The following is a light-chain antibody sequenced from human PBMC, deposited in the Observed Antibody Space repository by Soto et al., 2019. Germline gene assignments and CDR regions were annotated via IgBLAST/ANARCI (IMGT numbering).Light chain of an antibody. Sequence: EIVLTQSPGTLSLSPGERATLSCRASQSVSSSYLACYQQKPGQAPRLLIYGASSRATGIPDTFSGSGSGTDFTLTISRLEPEDFAVYYCQQYGSSPQTFGQGTIVEIK. CDR2: GAS. J-gene: IGKJ1*01. V-gene: IGKV3-20*01. CDR3: QQYGSSPQT. CDR1: QSVSSSY.